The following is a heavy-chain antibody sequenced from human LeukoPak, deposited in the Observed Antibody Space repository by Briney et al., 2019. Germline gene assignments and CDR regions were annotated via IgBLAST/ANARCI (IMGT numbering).Heavy chain of an antibody. CDR3: ARDEANASDY. J-gene: IGHJ4*02. V-gene: IGHV3-7*01. CDR1: GFTFSRYW. Sequence: LSGGSLRLSCAASGFTFSRYWLSWVRQAPGKGLEWVANINQDGSEKYYVDSVKGRFTISRDNAKNSLYLQMNSLRAEDTAVYYCARDEANASDYWGQGTLVTVSS. CDR2: INQDGSEK.